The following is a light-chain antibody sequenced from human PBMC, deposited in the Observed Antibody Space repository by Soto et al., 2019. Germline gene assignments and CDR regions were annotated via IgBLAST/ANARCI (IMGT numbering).Light chain of an antibody. V-gene: IGKV1-39*01. Sequence: DIQMTQSPSSLSASVGDRVTITCRASQSIGSYLNGYQQKPGKGPKLLIYAASTLQSGVPSRFSGSGSGTEFTLTISSLQPDDFATYYCQQYNAFSRYTFGQGTRLEIK. CDR2: AAS. CDR1: QSIGSY. J-gene: IGKJ5*01. CDR3: QQYNAFSRYT.